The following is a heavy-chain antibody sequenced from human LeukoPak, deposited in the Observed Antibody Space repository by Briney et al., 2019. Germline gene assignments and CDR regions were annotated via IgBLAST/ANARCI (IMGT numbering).Heavy chain of an antibody. D-gene: IGHD5-12*01. CDR2: ISSSNSTI. Sequence: PGGSLRLSCAASGFTVSSNYMSWVRQAPGKGLEWVSYISSSNSTIYYADPVRGRFTISRDNAKNSLYLQMNSLGVEDTAVYYCARDGDGRLRFDYWGQGTLVTVSS. CDR3: ARDGDGRLRFDY. J-gene: IGHJ4*02. CDR1: GFTVSSNY. V-gene: IGHV3-48*01.